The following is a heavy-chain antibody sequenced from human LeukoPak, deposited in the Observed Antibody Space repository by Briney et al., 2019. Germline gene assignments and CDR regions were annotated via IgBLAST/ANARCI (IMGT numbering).Heavy chain of an antibody. V-gene: IGHV4-59*12. CDR3: ARIPSARSYDFWSGPSVYFDY. J-gene: IGHJ4*02. CDR2: IYHSGST. D-gene: IGHD3-3*01. Sequence: SETLSLTCTVPGGSISSYYWSWIRQPPGKGLEWIGYIYHSGSTYYNPSLKSRVTISVDRSKNHFSLRLSSVTAADTAVYYCARIPSARSYDFWSGPSVYFDYWGQGTLVTVSS. CDR1: GGSISSYY.